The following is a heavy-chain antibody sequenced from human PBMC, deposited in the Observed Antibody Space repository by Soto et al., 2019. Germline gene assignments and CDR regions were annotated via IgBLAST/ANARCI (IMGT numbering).Heavy chain of an antibody. J-gene: IGHJ4*02. V-gene: IGHV4-39*01. CDR1: GGSISSYY. CDR3: ARHPRDTTMMRGYFDY. D-gene: IGHD5-18*01. Sequence: ETLSLTCTVSGGSISSYYGGWIRRPPGKGLEWIGSIFYSGSTYYNPSLKSRVTISVDTSKNQFSLKLYSVTAADTAVYYCARHPRDTTMMRGYFDYWGQGTLVTVSS. CDR2: IFYSGST.